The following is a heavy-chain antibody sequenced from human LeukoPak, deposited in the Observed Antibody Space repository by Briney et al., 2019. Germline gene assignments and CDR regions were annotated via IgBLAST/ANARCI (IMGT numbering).Heavy chain of an antibody. CDR3: ARSRPYYYDSSGYSFDY. D-gene: IGHD3-22*01. CDR1: GFTFSDYY. CDR2: ISSSGSTI. V-gene: IGHV3-11*01. J-gene: IGHJ4*02. Sequence: GGSLRLSCAASGFTFSDYYMSWIRQAPGKGLEWVSYISSSGSTIYYADSVKGRFTFSRDDAKNSLYLQMNSLRAEDTAVYYCARSRPYYYDSSGYSFDYWGQGTLVTVSS.